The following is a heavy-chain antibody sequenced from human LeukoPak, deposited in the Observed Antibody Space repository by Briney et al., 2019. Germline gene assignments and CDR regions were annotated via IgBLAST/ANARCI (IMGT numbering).Heavy chain of an antibody. CDR1: GGSISSYY. D-gene: IGHD7-27*01. V-gene: IGHV4-59*08. Sequence: SETLSLTCTVSGGSISSYYWSWIRQPPGKGLEWIGYIYNSGTSNYNPSLNSRVTISVDTSKNQFSLKLSSVTAADTAVYYCARHREDWGFDSWGQGTLVTVSS. CDR2: IYNSGTS. CDR3: ARHREDWGFDS. J-gene: IGHJ4*02.